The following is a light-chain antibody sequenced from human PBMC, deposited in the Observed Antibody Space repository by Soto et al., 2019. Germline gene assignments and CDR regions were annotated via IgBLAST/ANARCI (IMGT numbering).Light chain of an antibody. J-gene: IGLJ1*01. Sequence: QSVLTQPASVSGSPGQSITISCTGTSSDVGGYNYVSWYQQHPGKAPKLMIYDVSNRPPGVSNRFSGSKSGNTASLTISGLQAEDEADYYCSSYTSSSTPVFGTGTKVTVL. CDR2: DVS. V-gene: IGLV2-14*01. CDR3: SSYTSSSTPV. CDR1: SSDVGGYNY.